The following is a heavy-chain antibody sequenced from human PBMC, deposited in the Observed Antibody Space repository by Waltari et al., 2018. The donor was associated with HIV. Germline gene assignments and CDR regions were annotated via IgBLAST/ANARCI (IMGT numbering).Heavy chain of an antibody. J-gene: IGHJ4*02. Sequence: EVQLVESGGGLVQPGGSLSLPCAASGFTFSSYWMSWVRQAPGQGLEWVANIKQDGSEKYYGDAVNGRVTISRDNAENSLYLQMNSLRAEDTAVYYCARGGFYGSGSKVNWGQGTLVTVSS. D-gene: IGHD3-10*01. CDR3: ARGGFYGSGSKVN. V-gene: IGHV3-7*04. CDR2: IKQDGSEK. CDR1: GFTFSSYW.